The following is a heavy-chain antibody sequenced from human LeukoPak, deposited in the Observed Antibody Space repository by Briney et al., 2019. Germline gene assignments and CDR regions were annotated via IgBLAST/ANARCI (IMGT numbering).Heavy chain of an antibody. J-gene: IGHJ5*02. D-gene: IGHD2-2*01. V-gene: IGHV1-69*13. Sequence: SVKVSCKASGYTFTGYYMHWVRQAPGQGLEWMGGIIPISGTANYAQKFQGRVTITADESTSTAYMELSSLRSEDTAVYYCASEGNYCSSTSCAWFDPWGQGTLVTVSS. CDR1: GYTFTGYY. CDR2: IIPISGTA. CDR3: ASEGNYCSSTSCAWFDP.